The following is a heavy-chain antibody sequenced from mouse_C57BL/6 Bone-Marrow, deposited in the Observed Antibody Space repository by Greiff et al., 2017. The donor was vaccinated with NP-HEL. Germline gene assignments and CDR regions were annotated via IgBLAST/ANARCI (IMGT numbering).Heavy chain of an antibody. CDR3: AREGVYGYDGYFDV. CDR2: ISYDGSN. D-gene: IGHD2-2*01. J-gene: IGHJ1*03. CDR1: GYSITSGYY. V-gene: IGHV3-6*01. Sequence: QSGPGLVKPSQSLSLTCSVTGYSITSGYYWNWIRQFPGNKLEWMGYISYDGSNNYNPSLKNRISITRDTSKNQFFLKLNSVTTEDTATYYCAREGVYGYDGYFDVWGTGTTVTVSS.